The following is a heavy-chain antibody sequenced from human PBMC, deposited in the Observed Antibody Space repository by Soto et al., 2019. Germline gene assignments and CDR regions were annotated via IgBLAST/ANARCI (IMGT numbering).Heavy chain of an antibody. CDR1: GVSINSGGYY. CDR3: ARGSQLERDALDI. Sequence: QVQLQESGPGLVKPSQTLSLTCSVSGVSINSGGYYWSWLRHHPGKGLEWIGYIYYTGHTFYNACLNGRVAMSLDTSENQFSLKLSSVTAADTAVYYCARGSQLERDALDIWGQGTMVTVSS. CDR2: IYYTGHT. V-gene: IGHV4-31*03. J-gene: IGHJ3*02. D-gene: IGHD1-1*01.